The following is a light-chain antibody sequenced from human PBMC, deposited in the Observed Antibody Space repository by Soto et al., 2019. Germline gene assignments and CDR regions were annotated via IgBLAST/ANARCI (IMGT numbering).Light chain of an antibody. Sequence: QSVLTQPPSASGSPGQAVTISFTGTNREIGGYNYVSWYQQHPGKAPKLMIYEVSKRPSGVPDRFSGSKSGNTASLTVSGLQAEDEADYYCSSYAGSNNYVFGTGTKATVL. CDR3: SSYAGSNNYV. J-gene: IGLJ1*01. CDR2: EVS. V-gene: IGLV2-8*01. CDR1: NREIGGYNY.